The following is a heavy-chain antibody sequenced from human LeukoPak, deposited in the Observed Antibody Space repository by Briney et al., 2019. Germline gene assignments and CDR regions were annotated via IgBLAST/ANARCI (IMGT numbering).Heavy chain of an antibody. D-gene: IGHD2-15*01. Sequence: SETLSLTCTVSGGSISSYYWSWIRQPPGKGLEWIGSIFYSGSTYYTPSLKRRVTISVDTSKNHFSLKLSSVTAADTAVYYCARDYSGFAFDIWGQGTMVTVSS. CDR2: IFYSGST. V-gene: IGHV4-59*12. CDR3: ARDYSGFAFDI. CDR1: GGSISSYY. J-gene: IGHJ3*02.